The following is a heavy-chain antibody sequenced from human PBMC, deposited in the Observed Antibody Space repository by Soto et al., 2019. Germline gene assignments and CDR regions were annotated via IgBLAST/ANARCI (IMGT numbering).Heavy chain of an antibody. CDR3: ARSGEYSYGWVYYGMDV. V-gene: IGHV4-4*07. Sequence: SETLSLTCTVSGGSISSYYWSWIRQPAGNGLAWIGRIYTSGSTNYNPSLKSRVTMSVDTSKNQFSLKLSSVTAADTAVYYCARSGEYSYGWVYYGMDVWGQGTTVTVSS. CDR1: GGSISSYY. J-gene: IGHJ6*02. CDR2: IYTSGST. D-gene: IGHD5-18*01.